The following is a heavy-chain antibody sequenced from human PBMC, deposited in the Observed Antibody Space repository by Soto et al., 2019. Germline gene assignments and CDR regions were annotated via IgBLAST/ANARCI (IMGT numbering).Heavy chain of an antibody. CDR3: AKSEGKSSYGHFDY. CDR1: GFTFDDYA. D-gene: IGHD3-10*01. Sequence: EVQLVESGGGLVQPGRSLRLSCAASGFTFDDYAMHWVRQAPGKGLEWVSGISWNSGSIGYADSVKGRFTISRDNAKNSLYLQMNSLRAEDTALYYCAKSEGKSSYGHFDYWGQGTLVTVSS. V-gene: IGHV3-9*01. J-gene: IGHJ4*02. CDR2: ISWNSGSI.